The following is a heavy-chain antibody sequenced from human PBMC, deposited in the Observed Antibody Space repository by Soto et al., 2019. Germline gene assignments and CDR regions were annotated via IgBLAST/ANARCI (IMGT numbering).Heavy chain of an antibody. CDR2: ISYDGSNK. CDR1: GFTFSSYA. V-gene: IGHV3-30-3*01. D-gene: IGHD3-22*01. CDR3: ARESSENYYDSSGYPPYYYGMDV. J-gene: IGHJ6*02. Sequence: GGSLRLSCAASGFTFSSYAMHWVRQAPGKGLEWVAVISYDGSNKYYADSVKGRFTISRDNSKNTLYLQMNSLRAEDTAVYYCARESSENYYDSSGYPPYYYGMDVWGQGTTVTVSS.